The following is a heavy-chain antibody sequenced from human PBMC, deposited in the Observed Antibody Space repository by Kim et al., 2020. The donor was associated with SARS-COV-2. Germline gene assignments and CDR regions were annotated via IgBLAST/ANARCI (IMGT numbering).Heavy chain of an antibody. J-gene: IGHJ3*02. CDR3: ARDHYYGSGSYPSYAFDI. V-gene: IGHV1-46*01. CDR2: INPSGGST. D-gene: IGHD3-10*01. Sequence: ASVKVSCKASGYTFTSYYMHWVRQAPGQGLEWMGIINPSGGSTSYAQKFQGRVTMTRDTSTSTVYMELSSLRSEDTAVYYCARDHYYGSGSYPSYAFDIWGQGTMVTVSS. CDR1: GYTFTSYY.